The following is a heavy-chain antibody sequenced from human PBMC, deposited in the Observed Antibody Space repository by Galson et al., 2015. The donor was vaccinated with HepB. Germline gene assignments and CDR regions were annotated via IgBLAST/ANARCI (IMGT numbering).Heavy chain of an antibody. D-gene: IGHD3-3*01. CDR2: ISWNSGSI. CDR1: GFTFDDYA. V-gene: IGHV3-9*01. CDR3: AKDKGRTRPITINY. Sequence: SLRLSCAASGFTFDDYAMHWVRQAPGKGLEWVSGISWNSGSIGYADSVKGRFTISRDNAKNSLYLQMNSLRAEDTALYYCAKDKGRTRPITINYWGQGTLVTVSS. J-gene: IGHJ4*02.